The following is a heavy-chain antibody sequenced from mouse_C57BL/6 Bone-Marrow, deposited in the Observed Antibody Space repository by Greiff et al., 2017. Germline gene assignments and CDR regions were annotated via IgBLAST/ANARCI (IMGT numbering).Heavy chain of an antibody. J-gene: IGHJ3*01. CDR1: GYSITSGYY. Sequence: EVQLQQSGPGLVKPSQSLSLTCSVTGYSITSGYYWNWIRQFPGNKLEWMGYISNNGSNNYNPSLKNRIAITRDTSKNQSFLKLNSVTTEDTATYYCASGGSSPFAYWGQGTLVTVSA. CDR2: ISNNGSN. V-gene: IGHV3-6*01. CDR3: ASGGSSPFAY. D-gene: IGHD1-1*01.